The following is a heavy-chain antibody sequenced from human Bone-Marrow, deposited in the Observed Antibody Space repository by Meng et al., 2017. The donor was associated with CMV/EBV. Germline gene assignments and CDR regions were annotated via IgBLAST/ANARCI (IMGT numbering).Heavy chain of an antibody. CDR2: IYHSGST. J-gene: IGHJ4*02. Sequence: SISSSNWWSWVRQPPGKGLEWIGEIYHSGSTNYNPSLKSRVTISVDKSKNQFSLKLSSVTAADTAVYYCAGRTSRGTMIVVVTPFDYWGQGTLVTVSS. CDR1: SISSSNW. V-gene: IGHV4-4*02. CDR3: AGRTSRGTMIVVVTPFDY. D-gene: IGHD3-22*01.